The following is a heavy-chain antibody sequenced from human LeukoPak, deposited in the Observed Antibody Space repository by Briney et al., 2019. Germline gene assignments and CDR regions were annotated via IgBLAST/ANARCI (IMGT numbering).Heavy chain of an antibody. D-gene: IGHD3-22*01. J-gene: IGHJ4*02. Sequence: GGSLRLSCAASGFIFSSYAMSWVRQAPGKGLEWVSTISGSGGSTYYADSVKGRFTISRDNSKNTLYLQMNSLRAEDTAVYYCAKAIHLSTYYYDSSGYSRGFDYWGQGTLVTVSS. CDR1: GFIFSSYA. CDR2: ISGSGGST. V-gene: IGHV3-23*01. CDR3: AKAIHLSTYYYDSSGYSRGFDY.